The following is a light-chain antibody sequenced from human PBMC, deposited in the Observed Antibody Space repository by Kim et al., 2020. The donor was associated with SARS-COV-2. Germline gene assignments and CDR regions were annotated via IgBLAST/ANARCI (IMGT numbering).Light chain of an antibody. V-gene: IGLV2-14*03. CDR3: SSYARSNILV. Sequence: GQSIADYCTGTIDDVGDYTYVSWYQQHPGKAPKLIIYDVTKRPSGVSSRFSGSKSGNTASLTISGLQTEDEADYYCSSYARSNILVFGAGTKVTVL. CDR1: IDDVGDYTY. J-gene: IGLJ1*01. CDR2: DVT.